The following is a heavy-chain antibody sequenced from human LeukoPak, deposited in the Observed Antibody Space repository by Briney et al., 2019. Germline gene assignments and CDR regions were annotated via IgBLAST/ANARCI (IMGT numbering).Heavy chain of an antibody. CDR1: GFTFSTYA. CDR2: ISGNGRST. CDR3: TRDIGRLRGDAFDF. Sequence: GGSLRLSCTASGFTFSTYATHWVRQAPGKGLEYVSGISGNGRSTFYASSVKGRFTVSRDNSKDTLYLQMGNLRAEDMAVYYCTRDIGRLRGDAFDFWGQGTMVTVSS. V-gene: IGHV3-64*01. D-gene: IGHD2-15*01. J-gene: IGHJ3*01.